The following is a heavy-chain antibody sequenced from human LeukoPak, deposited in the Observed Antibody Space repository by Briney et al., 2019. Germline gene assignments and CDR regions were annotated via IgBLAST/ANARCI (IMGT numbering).Heavy chain of an antibody. D-gene: IGHD3-10*01. J-gene: IGHJ4*02. CDR3: ATDQSFLWFGELFDDY. Sequence: GGSLRLSCAASGFTFSSSSISWVRQAPGKGLEWVSAITDAVGSTHYADSVKGRFTISSDNSKNTVYLQMNSLRAEDTAVYYCATDQSFLWFGELFDDYWGQGTLVTVSS. CDR2: ITDAVGST. CDR1: GFTFSSSS. V-gene: IGHV3-23*01.